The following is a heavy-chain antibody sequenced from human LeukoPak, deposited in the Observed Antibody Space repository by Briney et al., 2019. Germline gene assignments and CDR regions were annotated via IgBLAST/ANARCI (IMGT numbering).Heavy chain of an antibody. V-gene: IGHV1-69*13. D-gene: IGHD4-17*01. CDR3: ARNDYGDFTLSY. CDR2: IIPIFGTA. Sequence: GASVKVSCKASGYTFIGYYMHWVRQAPGQGLEWMGGIIPIFGTANYAQKFQGRVTITADESTSTAYMELSSLRSEDTAVYYCARNDYGDFTLSYWGQGTLVTVSS. J-gene: IGHJ4*02. CDR1: GYTFIGYY.